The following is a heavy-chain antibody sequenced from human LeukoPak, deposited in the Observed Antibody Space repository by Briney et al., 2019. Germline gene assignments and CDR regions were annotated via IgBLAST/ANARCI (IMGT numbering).Heavy chain of an antibody. CDR2: IYYSGST. J-gene: IGHJ4*02. CDR3: ARESAAAGLSYFDY. CDR1: GGSISSYY. D-gene: IGHD6-13*01. Sequence: SETLSLTRTVSGGSISSYYWSWIRQPPGKGLEWIGYIYYSGSTNYNPSLKSRVTISVDTSNNQFSLKLSSVSAADTAVYYCARESAAAGLSYFDYWGQGTLVTVSS. V-gene: IGHV4-59*01.